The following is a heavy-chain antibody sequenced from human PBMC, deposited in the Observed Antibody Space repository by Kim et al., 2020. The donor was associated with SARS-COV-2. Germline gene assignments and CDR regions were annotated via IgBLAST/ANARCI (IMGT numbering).Heavy chain of an antibody. V-gene: IGHV3-21*01. D-gene: IGHD3-10*01. CDR1: GFTFSSYS. Sequence: GGSLRLSCAASGFTFSSYSMNWVRQAPGKGLEWVSSISSSSSYIYYADSVKGRFTISRDNAKNSLYLQMNSLRAEDTAVYYCARLTLYYYGSVGWFDPWGQGTLVTVSS. J-gene: IGHJ5*02. CDR3: ARLTLYYYGSVGWFDP. CDR2: ISSSSSYI.